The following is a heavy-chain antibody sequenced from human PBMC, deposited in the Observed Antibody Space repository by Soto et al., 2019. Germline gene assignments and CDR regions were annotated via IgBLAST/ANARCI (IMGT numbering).Heavy chain of an antibody. D-gene: IGHD6-19*01. CDR2: INAGNGNT. CDR1: GYTFTGYA. J-gene: IGHJ4*02. Sequence: VQLVQSGAEEKKPGASVKVSCKASGYTFTGYAMHWVRQAPGQRLEWMGWINAGNGNTKYSQKFQGRGTITGDTSARTAYMELSSLRSEDTAVYYCARAVAVPADFDYWGQGTLVTFAA. CDR3: ARAVAVPADFDY. V-gene: IGHV1-3*05.